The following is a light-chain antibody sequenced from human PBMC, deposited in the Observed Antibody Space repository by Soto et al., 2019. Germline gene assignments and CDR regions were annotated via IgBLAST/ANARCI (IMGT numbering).Light chain of an antibody. CDR2: GAS. V-gene: IGKV3-20*01. J-gene: IGKJ3*01. Sequence: IVLTQSPGTLSLTPGERATLSCRASQSVSSSYLAWYQQKPGQAPRLLIYGASSRATGIPDRFSGSGSGTDFTLTISRLEPEDSEVYYCQQYGSSPPFTFGPGTGVDIK. CDR1: QSVSSSY. CDR3: QQYGSSPPFT.